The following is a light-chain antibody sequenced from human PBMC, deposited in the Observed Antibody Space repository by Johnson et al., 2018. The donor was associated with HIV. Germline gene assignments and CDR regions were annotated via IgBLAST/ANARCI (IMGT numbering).Light chain of an antibody. V-gene: IGLV1-51*02. CDR2: ENS. CDR3: GTWDSSLNAYV. CDR1: SSNIGNNY. Sequence: QSVLTQPPSVSAAPGQKVTISCSGSSSNIGNNYVSWYQQLPGTAPRLLIYENSNRPSGIPDRFSGSKSGTSATLGITGLQTGDEADYYCGTWDSSLNAYVFGAATKVAVL. J-gene: IGLJ1*01.